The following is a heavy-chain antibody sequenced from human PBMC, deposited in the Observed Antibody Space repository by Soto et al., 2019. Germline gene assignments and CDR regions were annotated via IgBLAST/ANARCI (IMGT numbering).Heavy chain of an antibody. D-gene: IGHD2-2*01. J-gene: IGHJ5*02. CDR3: GRGSTNLVSFFFRRNWFAP. CDR1: GGSFSGYY. Sequence: SETLSLACAVYGGSFSGYYWSWIRQPPGKGLEWIGEINHSGSTNYNPSLKSRVTISVDTSKNQFFLKLSSVTAADTAVYYCGRGSTNLVSFFFRRNWFAPWGQGTLVTVSS. V-gene: IGHV4-34*01. CDR2: INHSGST.